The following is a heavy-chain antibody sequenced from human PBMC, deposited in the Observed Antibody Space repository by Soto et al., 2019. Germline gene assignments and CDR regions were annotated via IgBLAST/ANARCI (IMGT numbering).Heavy chain of an antibody. CDR3: ARDRRGPDAGTWYFDL. Sequence: GGSLRLSCAASGFTISSYSMGWVRQAPGKGLEWVSAITAIGTRTHYADSVKGRFIISRDNSKSTLYLQMDSLRGEDTALYYCARDRRGPDAGTWYFDLWGRGAMVTVYS. CDR1: GFTISSYS. D-gene: IGHD1-1*01. V-gene: IGHV3-23*01. CDR2: ITAIGTRT. J-gene: IGHJ2*01.